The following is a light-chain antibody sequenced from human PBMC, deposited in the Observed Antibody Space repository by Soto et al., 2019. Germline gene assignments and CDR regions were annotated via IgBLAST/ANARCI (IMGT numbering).Light chain of an antibody. V-gene: IGLV2-14*02. CDR1: STDVGSYDL. Sequence: QSALTQPASVSGSPGQSINISCTGTSTDVGSYDLVSWYQLHPGKAPKLVIYEVTKRPSGVPDRFSGSKSGNTASLTVSGLQADDEADYYCGSKAGSNKHVVFGGGTKLTVL. CDR3: GSKAGSNKHVV. J-gene: IGLJ2*01. CDR2: EVT.